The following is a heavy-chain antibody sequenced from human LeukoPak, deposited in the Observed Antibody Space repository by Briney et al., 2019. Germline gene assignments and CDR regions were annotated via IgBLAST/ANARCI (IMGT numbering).Heavy chain of an antibody. D-gene: IGHD1-26*01. V-gene: IGHV4-59*12. CDR3: ARLWSGSFYFDR. Sequence: SETLSLTCTVSGGSISSYYWSWIRQPPGKGLEWIGYIYYSGSTNYNPSLKSRVTISVDKSRNQFSLELSSVTAADTAVYYCARLWSGSFYFDRWGQGTLVTVSS. J-gene: IGHJ4*02. CDR2: IYYSGST. CDR1: GGSISSYY.